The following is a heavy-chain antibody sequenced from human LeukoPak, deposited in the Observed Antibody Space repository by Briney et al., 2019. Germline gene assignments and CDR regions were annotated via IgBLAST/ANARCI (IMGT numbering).Heavy chain of an antibody. CDR2: MNPNSGST. D-gene: IGHD6-6*01. V-gene: IGHV1-8*01. CDR1: GYTFTSYD. CDR3: ARGKRGRLEQLVTLRYFDY. J-gene: IGHJ4*02. Sequence: ASVKVSCKASGYTFTSYDINWVRQATGQGLEWMGWMNPNSGSTGYAQKFQGRVTMTRNTSISTAYMELSSLRSEDTAVYYCARGKRGRLEQLVTLRYFDYWGQGTLVTVSS.